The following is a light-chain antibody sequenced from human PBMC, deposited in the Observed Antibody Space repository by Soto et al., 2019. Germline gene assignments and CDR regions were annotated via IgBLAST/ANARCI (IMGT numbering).Light chain of an antibody. CDR2: RNN. CDR3: SSYAGSNKGVV. Sequence: QSVLTQPPSASGTPGQRVTISCSGSSSNIGSNYVYWYQQLPGTAPKLLIYRNNQRPSGVPDRFSGSKSGTSASLAISGLRSEDEADYYCSSYAGSNKGVVFGGGTQLTVL. J-gene: IGLJ2*01. V-gene: IGLV1-47*01. CDR1: SSNIGSNY.